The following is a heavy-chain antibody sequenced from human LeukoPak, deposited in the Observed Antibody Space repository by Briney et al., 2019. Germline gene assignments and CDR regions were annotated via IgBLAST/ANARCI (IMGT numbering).Heavy chain of an antibody. Sequence: GGSLRLPCAASGFTFSSYALHWVRQAPGKGLEWVAVISYDGVNKYYANSVKGRFTISRDNSKNTLYLQMNSLRAEDTAVYYCARAGDYYDSSGYWGNACDIWGQGTMVTVSS. D-gene: IGHD3-22*01. V-gene: IGHV3-30-3*01. CDR2: ISYDGVNK. CDR1: GFTFSSYA. CDR3: ARAGDYYDSSGYWGNACDI. J-gene: IGHJ3*02.